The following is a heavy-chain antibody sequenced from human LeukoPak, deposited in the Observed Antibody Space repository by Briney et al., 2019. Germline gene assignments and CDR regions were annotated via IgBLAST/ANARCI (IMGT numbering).Heavy chain of an antibody. CDR1: GFSFSSYG. J-gene: IGHJ3*02. Sequence: GGSLRLSCAASGFSFSSYGINWVRQAPGKGLEWVSGISGSGDITYYADSVKGRFTISRDNSKNTLYLQMNSLRAEDTAVYYCAKDLSYSGYDKPDAFDIWGQGTMVTVSS. CDR3: AKDLSYSGYDKPDAFDI. CDR2: ISGSGDIT. V-gene: IGHV3-23*01. D-gene: IGHD5-12*01.